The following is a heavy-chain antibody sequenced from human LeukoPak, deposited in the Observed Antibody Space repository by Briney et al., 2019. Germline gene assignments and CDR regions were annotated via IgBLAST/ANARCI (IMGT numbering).Heavy chain of an antibody. CDR3: ARAYYDSLTGFYLDGMDV. Sequence: GGSLGLSCAASGFGFSSYTMSWVRRAPGKGLEWVSSIGDNSSYIHYGDSVKGRFTISRDNANKVVYLQMNSLRGEDTAVYYCARAYYDSLTGFYLDGMDVWGQGTTVIVSS. CDR1: GFGFSSYT. J-gene: IGHJ6*02. D-gene: IGHD3-9*01. CDR2: IGDNSSYI. V-gene: IGHV3-21*01.